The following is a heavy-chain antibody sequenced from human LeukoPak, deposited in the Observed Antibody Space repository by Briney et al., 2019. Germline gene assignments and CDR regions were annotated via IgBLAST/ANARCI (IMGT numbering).Heavy chain of an antibody. J-gene: IGHJ6*02. D-gene: IGHD3-3*01. Sequence: PSETLSLTCTVSGGSISSYYWSWIRQPPGKGLEWIGYIYYSGSTNYNPSLKGRVTISVDTSKNQFSLKLSSVTAADTAVYYCARRYDFWSGHYGMDVWGQGTTVTVSS. V-gene: IGHV4-59*08. CDR1: GGSISSYY. CDR2: IYYSGST. CDR3: ARRYDFWSGHYGMDV.